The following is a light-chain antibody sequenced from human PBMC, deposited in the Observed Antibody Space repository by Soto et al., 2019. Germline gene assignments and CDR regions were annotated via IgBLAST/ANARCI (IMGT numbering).Light chain of an antibody. CDR3: NSFTTSSTYV. V-gene: IGLV2-18*02. CDR1: SSDIGSYNR. Sequence: QSVLTQPASVSGSPGQSITISCTGTSSDIGSYNRVSWYQQPPGTAPKLIIYEVNNRPSGVPDRFSGSKSGNTASLTISGLQAEDEADYYCNSFTTSSTYVFGTRTKVTVL. CDR2: EVN. J-gene: IGLJ1*01.